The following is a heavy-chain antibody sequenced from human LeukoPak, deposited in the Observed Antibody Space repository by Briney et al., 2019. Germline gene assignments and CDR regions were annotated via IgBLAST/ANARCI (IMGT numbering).Heavy chain of an antibody. J-gene: IGHJ3*02. Sequence: GGSLRLSCAASGFTFDDYAMHWVRQAPGKGLEWVSGITWNSGSIGYADSVKGRFTISRDNAKNSLYLQMNNLRAEDTALYYCAKRGYNYGYDDAFDIWGQGTMVTVSS. CDR2: ITWNSGSI. D-gene: IGHD5-18*01. CDR1: GFTFDDYA. V-gene: IGHV3-9*01. CDR3: AKRGYNYGYDDAFDI.